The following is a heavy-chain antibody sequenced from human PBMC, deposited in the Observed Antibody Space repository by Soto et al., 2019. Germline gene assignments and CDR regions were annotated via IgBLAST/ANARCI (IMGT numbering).Heavy chain of an antibody. D-gene: IGHD6-13*01. V-gene: IGHV3-21*01. CDR2: ISSSSYI. J-gene: IGHJ4*02. Sequence: GGSLRLSCAASGFTFSSYSMNWVRQAPGKGLEWVSSISSSSYIYYADSVKGRFTISRDNAKNSLYLQMNSLRAEDTAVYYCARDLEGYSSSPRVWGQGTLVTVSS. CDR3: ARDLEGYSSSPRV. CDR1: GFTFSSYS.